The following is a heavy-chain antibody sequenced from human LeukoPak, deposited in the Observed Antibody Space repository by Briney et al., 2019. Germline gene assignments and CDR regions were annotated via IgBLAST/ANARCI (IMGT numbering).Heavy chain of an antibody. D-gene: IGHD3-3*01. V-gene: IGHV3-33*01. CDR3: ARQESLRFLEWLPHYYYYYGMDV. CDR1: GFTFSSYG. J-gene: IGHJ6*02. CDR2: IWYDGSNK. Sequence: PGGSLRLSCAASGFTFSSYGMHWVRQAPGKGLEWVAVIWYDGSNKYYADSVKGRFTISRDNSKNTLYLQMNSLRAEDTAVYYCARQESLRFLEWLPHYYYYYGMDVWGQGTTVTVS.